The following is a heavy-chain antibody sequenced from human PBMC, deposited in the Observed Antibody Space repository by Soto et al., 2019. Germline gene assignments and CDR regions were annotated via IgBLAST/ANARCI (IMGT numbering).Heavy chain of an antibody. D-gene: IGHD6-6*01. CDR1: GFTLNSYG. V-gene: IGHV3-30-3*01. J-gene: IGHJ6*02. CDR2: ISYDGSDK. Sequence: LRLSCAASGFTLNSYGIHWVRQAPGKGLEWVAFISYDGSDKYYADSVKGRFTVSRDNSMNTLYLQLNSLRAEDSAVYYCARDDYKYTRSSGPFRYYYGMDVWGQGTTVTVSS. CDR3: ARDDYKYTRSSGPFRYYYGMDV.